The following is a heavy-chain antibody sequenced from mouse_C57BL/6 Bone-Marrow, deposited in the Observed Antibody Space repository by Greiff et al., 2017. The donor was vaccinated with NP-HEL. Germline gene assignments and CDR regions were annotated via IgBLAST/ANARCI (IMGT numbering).Heavy chain of an antibody. D-gene: IGHD2-1*01. J-gene: IGHJ3*01. V-gene: IGHV1-39*01. CDR3: ARGGRGNYVWFAY. CDR2: INPNYGTT. CDR1: GYSFTDYN. Sequence: VQLKESGPELVKPGASVKISCKASGYSFTDYNMNWVKQSNGKSLEWIGVINPNYGTTSYNQKFKGKATLTVDQSSSTAYMQLNSLTSEDSAVYYCARGGRGNYVWFAYWGQGTLVTVSA.